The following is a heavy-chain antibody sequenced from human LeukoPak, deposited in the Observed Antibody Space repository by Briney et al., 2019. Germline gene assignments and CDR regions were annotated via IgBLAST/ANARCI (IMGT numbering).Heavy chain of an antibody. V-gene: IGHV3-30*18. CDR1: GFTFSSYG. CDR3: AKVPDPYDFWSGFYGMDV. D-gene: IGHD3-3*01. J-gene: IGHJ6*02. Sequence: TGRSLRLSCAASGFTFSSYGMHWVRQAPGKGLEWVGVISYDGSNKYYADSVKGRFTISRDNSKNTLYLQMNSLRAEDTAVYYCAKVPDPYDFWSGFYGMDVWGQGTTVTVSS. CDR2: ISYDGSNK.